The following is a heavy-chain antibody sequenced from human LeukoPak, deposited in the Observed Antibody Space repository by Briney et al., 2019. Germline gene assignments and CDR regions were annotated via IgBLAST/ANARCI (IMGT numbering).Heavy chain of an antibody. Sequence: GRSLRLSCAASGFTFDDYAMHWVRQAPGKGLEWVSGISWNSGSIGYADSVKGRFTISRDNAKNSLYPQMNSLRAEDTALYYCAKDNYGGNSYYFDYWGQGTLVTVSS. D-gene: IGHD4-23*01. J-gene: IGHJ4*02. CDR2: ISWNSGSI. V-gene: IGHV3-9*01. CDR3: AKDNYGGNSYYFDY. CDR1: GFTFDDYA.